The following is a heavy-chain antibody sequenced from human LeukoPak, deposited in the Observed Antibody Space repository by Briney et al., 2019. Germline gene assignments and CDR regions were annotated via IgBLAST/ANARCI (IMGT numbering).Heavy chain of an antibody. D-gene: IGHD2-15*01. CDR2: IYYSGST. V-gene: IGHV4-59*01. J-gene: IGHJ3*02. CDR3: ARGVVVDAFDI. CDR1: GGSISSYY. Sequence: SETLSLTCTVSGGSISSYYWSWIRQPPGKGLEWIGYIYYSGSTNYNPSLKSRVTISVDTSKNQFSLKLSSVTAADTAVYYCARGVVVDAFDIWGQGTMVTVSS.